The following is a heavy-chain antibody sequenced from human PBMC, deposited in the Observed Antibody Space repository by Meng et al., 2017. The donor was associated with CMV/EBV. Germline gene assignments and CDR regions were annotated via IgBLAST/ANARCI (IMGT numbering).Heavy chain of an antibody. CDR1: GYTFTSYG. CDR3: ARDAVVPADAPFHY. V-gene: IGHV1-18*01. J-gene: IGHJ4*02. Sequence: QVQVVESGTEAKKPGASVKDSCKASGYTFTSYGISWVRQAPGQGLEWMGWISAYNGNTNYAQKLQGRVTMTTDTSTSTAYMELRSLRSDDTAVYYCARDAVVPADAPFHYWGQGTLVTVSS. D-gene: IGHD2-2*01. CDR2: ISAYNGNT.